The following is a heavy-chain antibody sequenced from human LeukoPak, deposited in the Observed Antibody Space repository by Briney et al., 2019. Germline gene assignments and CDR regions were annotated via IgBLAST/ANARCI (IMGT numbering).Heavy chain of an antibody. CDR2: IYYSGST. D-gene: IGHD3-10*01. CDR1: GGSISSYY. Sequence: SETLSLTCTVSGGSISSYYWSWIRQPPGKGLEWIGYIYYSGSTNYNPSLKSRVTISVDTSKNQFSLKLSSVTAADTAVYYCARLDYYGSGLIWYFDLWGRGTLVTVSS. V-gene: IGHV4-59*08. CDR3: ARLDYYGSGLIWYFDL. J-gene: IGHJ2*01.